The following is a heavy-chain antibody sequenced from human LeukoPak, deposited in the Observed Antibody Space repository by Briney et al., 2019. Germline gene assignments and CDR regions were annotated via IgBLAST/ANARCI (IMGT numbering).Heavy chain of an antibody. CDR2: INPNSGGT. Sequence: ASVKVSCKASGYTFTGYYMHWVRQAPGQGREWMGWINPNSGGTNYAQKFQGRVTMTRDTSISTAYMELSRLRSGDTAVYYCARRGYCSSPSCYLFDYWGQGTLVTVSS. J-gene: IGHJ4*02. CDR1: GYTFTGYY. V-gene: IGHV1-2*02. D-gene: IGHD2-2*01. CDR3: ARRGYCSSPSCYLFDY.